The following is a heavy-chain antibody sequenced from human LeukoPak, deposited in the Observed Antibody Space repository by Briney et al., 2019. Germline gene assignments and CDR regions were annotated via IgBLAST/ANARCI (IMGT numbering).Heavy chain of an antibody. V-gene: IGHV3-48*02. CDR3: AKATYYYDSSGYYFTPRYYYGMDV. D-gene: IGHD3-22*01. CDR1: GFTFSSYS. CDR2: ISSSSSTK. Sequence: GSLRLSCXASGFTFSSYSMNWVGQAQGKGLEWVSYISSSSSTKYYADSVKGRFTISRDNAKNSLYLQMNSLRDEDTAVYYCAKATYYYDSSGYYFTPRYYYGMDVWGQGTTVTVSS. J-gene: IGHJ6*02.